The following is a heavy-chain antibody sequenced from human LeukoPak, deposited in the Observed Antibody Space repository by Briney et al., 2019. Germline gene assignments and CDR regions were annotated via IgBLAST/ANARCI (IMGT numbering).Heavy chain of an antibody. D-gene: IGHD3-10*01. Sequence: GGSLRLSCAASGFTFSSYGMNWVRQAPGKGLEWVSSITSTGGYIYYADSVKGRFTISRDNAKNSLYLQMNSLRAEDTAVYYCASSFGATRGYWGQGTLVTVSS. CDR3: ASSFGATRGY. CDR2: ITSTGGYI. J-gene: IGHJ4*02. CDR1: GFTFSSYG. V-gene: IGHV3-21*01.